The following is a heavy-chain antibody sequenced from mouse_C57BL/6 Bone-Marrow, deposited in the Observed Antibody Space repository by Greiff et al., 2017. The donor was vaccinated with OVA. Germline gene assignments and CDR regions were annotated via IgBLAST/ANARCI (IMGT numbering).Heavy chain of an antibody. CDR2: IYPGDGDT. V-gene: IGHV1-82*01. CDR1: GYAFSSSW. CDR3: ARSRGAWFAY. J-gene: IGHJ3*01. Sequence: VKLMESGPELVKPGASVKISCKASGYAFSSSWMNWVKQRPGKGLEWIGRIYPGDGDTNYNGKFKGKATLTADKSSSTAYMQLSSLTSEDSAVYFCARSRGAWFAYWGQGTLVTVSA.